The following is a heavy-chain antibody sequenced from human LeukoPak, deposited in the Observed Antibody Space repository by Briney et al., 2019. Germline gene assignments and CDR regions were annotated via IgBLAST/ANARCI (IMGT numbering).Heavy chain of an antibody. D-gene: IGHD3-10*01. CDR2: INPSGGST. CDR1: GYTFTIYY. CDR3: ARGDGSGSYPPKTFDY. V-gene: IGHV1-46*03. J-gene: IGHJ4*02. Sequence: GASVKVSCNASGYTFTIYYMHWVRQAPGQGLESIGIINPSGGSTSYAQKFQGRVTMTRDTSTSTVYMELSSLRSEDTAVYYCARGDGSGSYPPKTFDYWGQGTLVTVSS.